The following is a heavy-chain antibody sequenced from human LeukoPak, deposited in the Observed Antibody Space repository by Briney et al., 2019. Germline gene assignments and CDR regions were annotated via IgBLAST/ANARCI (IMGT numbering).Heavy chain of an antibody. CDR2: IYYSGST. CDR3: AREAFSSSWYHSDV. D-gene: IGHD6-13*01. CDR1: GGSISSSSYY. Sequence: SETLSLTCTVSGGSISSSSYYWGWIRQPPGKGLEWIGSIYYSGSTYYNPSLKSRVTISVDTSKNQFSLKLSSVTAADTAVYYCAREAFSSSWYHSDVWGQGTTVTVSS. V-gene: IGHV4-39*07. J-gene: IGHJ6*02.